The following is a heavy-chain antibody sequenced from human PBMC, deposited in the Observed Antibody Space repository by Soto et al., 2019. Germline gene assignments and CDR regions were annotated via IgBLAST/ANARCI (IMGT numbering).Heavy chain of an antibody. D-gene: IGHD3-10*01. Sequence: QVQLQQRGAGLLKPSETLSLTCAVYGGSFSGYYWSWIRQPPGKGLEWIGEINHSGSTNYNPSLKSRVTISVDASKNQFSLKLSSVTAADAAVYYCAVRRGYYYGSGRPSNWFDPWGQGTLVTVSS. CDR2: INHSGST. CDR1: GGSFSGYY. CDR3: AVRRGYYYGSGRPSNWFDP. V-gene: IGHV4-34*01. J-gene: IGHJ5*02.